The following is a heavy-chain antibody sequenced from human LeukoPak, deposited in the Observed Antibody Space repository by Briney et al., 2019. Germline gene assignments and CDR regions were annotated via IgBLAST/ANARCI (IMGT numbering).Heavy chain of an antibody. CDR3: ARLLGESTIYGL. D-gene: IGHD3-16*01. Sequence: GGSLRLSCVAPGLTFNSYNMNWVRQAPGKGLEWVSHISSSSSTIYYADSVKGRFTISRDNAKNSLYLQMNSLRAEDTAVYYCARLLGESTIYGLWGQGTPVTVSS. J-gene: IGHJ4*02. CDR1: GLTFNSYN. V-gene: IGHV3-48*04. CDR2: ISSSSSTI.